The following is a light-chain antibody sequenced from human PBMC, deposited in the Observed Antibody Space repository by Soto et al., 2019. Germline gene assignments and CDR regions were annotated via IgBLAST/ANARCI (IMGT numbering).Light chain of an antibody. CDR1: QSISSW. CDR2: KAS. J-gene: IGKJ1*01. CDR3: QQDNSYSWT. V-gene: IGKV1-5*03. Sequence: DIPMTQSPSTLSASVGDRVTITYRASQSISSWLAWYQQKPGKDPKLLIYKASILESGVPSRFSGSGSGTEFTLTISSLQPDDFATYYCQQDNSYSWTFGQGAKVEIK.